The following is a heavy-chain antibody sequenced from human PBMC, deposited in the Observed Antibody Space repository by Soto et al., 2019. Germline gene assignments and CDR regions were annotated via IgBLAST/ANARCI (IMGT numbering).Heavy chain of an antibody. J-gene: IGHJ4*02. Sequence: SETLSLTCTVSGDSITASYSNWACMRQPPGKGLEWIGTFYYSGTTSQNPPLRSRITISGDTSRNQFSLNLRSVTAADSGVYYCAKLVRDDVRRSDLDHWGQGTLVTVSS. V-gene: IGHV4-39*01. CDR3: AKLVRDDVRRSDLDH. CDR2: FYYSGTT. CDR1: GDSITASYSN. D-gene: IGHD3-10*02.